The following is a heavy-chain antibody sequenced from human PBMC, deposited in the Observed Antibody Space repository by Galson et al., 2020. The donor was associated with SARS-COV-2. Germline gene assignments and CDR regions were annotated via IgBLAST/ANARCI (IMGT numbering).Heavy chain of an antibody. CDR1: GFTFSSYS. V-gene: IGHV3-21*01. D-gene: IGHD2-2*01. CDR3: ASLPAADDGARYYYGMDV. J-gene: IGHJ6*02. Sequence: IGKIGRSLKISCAASGFTFSSYSMNLVRQTPGNGLEWVSSISSISSYIYYADSVKGRLTISRYNAKNSLYLKMNSLRAEDTAVYYCASLPAADDGARYYYGMDVWGQGTTVTVSS. CDR2: ISSISSYI.